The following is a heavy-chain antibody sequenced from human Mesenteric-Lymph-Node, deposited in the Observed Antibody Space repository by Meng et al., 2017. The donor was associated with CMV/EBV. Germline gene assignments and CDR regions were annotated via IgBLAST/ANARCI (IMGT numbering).Heavy chain of an antibody. CDR3: VSLGKAGFDY. D-gene: IGHD3-10*01. V-gene: IGHV1-69*01. CDR2: IIPIFGTA. CDR1: GGSVTSYA. J-gene: IGHJ4*02. Sequence: VSCKASGGSVTSYAICWVRQAPGQGLEWMGGIIPIFGTANYAQNFQGRVTITADESTSTVYMELSSLRSEDTAVYYCVSLGKAGFDYWGQGTLVTVSS.